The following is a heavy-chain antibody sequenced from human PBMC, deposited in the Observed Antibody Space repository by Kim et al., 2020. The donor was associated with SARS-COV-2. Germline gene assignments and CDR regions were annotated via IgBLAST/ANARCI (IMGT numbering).Heavy chain of an antibody. J-gene: IGHJ5*02. D-gene: IGHD4-17*01. CDR2: IYYSGST. V-gene: IGHV4-39*02. CDR3: ARDYGADLNWFDP. Sequence: SETLSLTCTVSGGSISSSSYYWGWIRQPPGKGLEWIGSIYYSGSTYYNPSLKSRVTISVDTSKNQFSLKLSSVTAADTAVYYCARDYGADLNWFDPWGQGTLVTVSS. CDR1: GGSISSSSYY.